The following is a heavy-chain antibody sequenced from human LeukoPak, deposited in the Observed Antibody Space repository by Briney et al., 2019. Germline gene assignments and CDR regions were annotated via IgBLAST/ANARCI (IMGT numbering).Heavy chain of an antibody. CDR1: GCTLSTYT. J-gene: IGHJ4*02. CDR2: ISYDGSNK. D-gene: IGHD3-3*01. CDR3: ARVRGDYDFWSDYYRSLSGYDEVY. V-gene: IGHV3-30*09. Sequence: PGGSLRLSCAASGCTLSTYTMHCLRPPPGRGLEWVAVISYDGSNKYYADSVKGRFAISRDNSKNTLYLQMDSLRPEDTAMYYCARVRGDYDFWSDYYRSLSGYDEVYWGQGTLVSVSS.